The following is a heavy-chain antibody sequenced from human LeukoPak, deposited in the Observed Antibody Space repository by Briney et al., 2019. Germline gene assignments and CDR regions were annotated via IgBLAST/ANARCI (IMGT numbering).Heavy chain of an antibody. D-gene: IGHD6-13*01. V-gene: IGHV3-30-3*01. CDR1: GFTFSSYA. CDR2: ISYDGSNK. CDR3: ARAPYSSSWYVVAFDI. J-gene: IGHJ3*02. Sequence: GGSLRLSCAASGFTFSSYAMHWVRQAPGKGLEWVAVISYDGSNKYYADSVKGRFTISRDNSKNTLYLQMNSLRAEDTAVYYRARAPYSSSWYVVAFDIWGQGTMVTVSS.